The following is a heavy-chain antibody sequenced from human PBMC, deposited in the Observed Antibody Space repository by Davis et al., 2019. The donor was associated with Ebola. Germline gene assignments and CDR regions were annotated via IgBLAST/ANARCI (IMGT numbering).Heavy chain of an antibody. CDR1: GFTFSTYN. D-gene: IGHD2/OR15-2a*01. Sequence: GESLKISCAASGFTFSTYNINWVRQAPGKGLEWVSNISTSSSTIYYADSVKGRFTISRDNAKNSLYLQMNSLRAEDTAVYYCARDSPVLTPDYYGMDVWGKGTTVTVSS. CDR2: ISTSSSTI. J-gene: IGHJ6*04. CDR3: ARDSPVLTPDYYGMDV. V-gene: IGHV3-48*04.